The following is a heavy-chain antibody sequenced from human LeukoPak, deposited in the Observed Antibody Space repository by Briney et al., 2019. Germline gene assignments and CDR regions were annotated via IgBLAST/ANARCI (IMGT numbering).Heavy chain of an antibody. D-gene: IGHD6-6*01. Sequence: PSETLSLTCTVSGGSISSYYWSWIRQPPGKGLEWIGYIYYSGSTNYNPSLKSRVTISVDTSKNQFSLKLSSVTAADTAVYYCARGVRGSSQKYYYTVMDVWGKGTTVTVSS. J-gene: IGHJ6*04. CDR3: ARGVRGSSQKYYYTVMDV. V-gene: IGHV4-59*01. CDR1: GGSISSYY. CDR2: IYYSGST.